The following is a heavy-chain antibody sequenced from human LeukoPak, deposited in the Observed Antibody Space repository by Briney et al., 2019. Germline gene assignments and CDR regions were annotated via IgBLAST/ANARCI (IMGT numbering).Heavy chain of an antibody. V-gene: IGHV1-18*01. CDR3: AREDTPGRFDP. CDR1: GYTFTSYG. D-gene: IGHD2-2*02. J-gene: IGHJ5*02. CDR2: ISAYNGNT. Sequence: ASVNVSCKASGYTFTSYGISGVRQAPGQGLEWMGWISAYNGNTNYAQKLQGRVTMTTDTSTSTAYMELRSLRSDDTAVYYCAREDTPGRFDPWGQGTLVTVSS.